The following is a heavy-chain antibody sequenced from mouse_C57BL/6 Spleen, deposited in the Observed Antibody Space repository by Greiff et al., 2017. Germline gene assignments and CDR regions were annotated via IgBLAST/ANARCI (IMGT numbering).Heavy chain of an antibody. J-gene: IGHJ1*03. CDR2: IDPTSGGT. CDR3: AREEDGLGRRYFDV. Sequence: QVQLQQPGAELVKPGASVKLSCKASGYTFTSYWMHWVKQRPGRGLEWIGRIDPTSGGTKYNEKFKSKATLTVDKASNTAYMQLSNLTSGDSAVYECAREEDGLGRRYFDVWGTGTTVTVSA. D-gene: IGHD4-1*01. V-gene: IGHV1-72*01. CDR1: GYTFTSYW.